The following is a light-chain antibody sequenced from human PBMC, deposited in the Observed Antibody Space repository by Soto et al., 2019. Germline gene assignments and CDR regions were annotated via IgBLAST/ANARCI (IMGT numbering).Light chain of an antibody. CDR1: QSVSSNY. J-gene: IGKJ1*01. CDR3: QQYGSSPPT. V-gene: IGKV3-20*01. Sequence: EIVLTQSPGTLSLSPGERATLSCRASQSVSSNYLAWYRRKPGQAPRLLIYGASTRATDIPGRFSGSGSGTDFTLTITRLEPEDFAVYYSQQYGSSPPTFGPGTRVEIK. CDR2: GAS.